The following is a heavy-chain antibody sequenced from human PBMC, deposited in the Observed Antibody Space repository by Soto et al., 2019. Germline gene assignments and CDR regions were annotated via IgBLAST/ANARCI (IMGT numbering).Heavy chain of an antibody. Sequence: ASVKVSCKASGGTFSSYAINWVRQATGQGLEWMGWMSPNTGKTGYAQKFQGRVTMTTNTSITTAYMELSSLASEDPAVYYCATGRKDYYYSPGYLVDFWGQGTLVTVSS. CDR3: ATGRKDYYYSPGYLVDF. CDR1: GGTFSSYA. V-gene: IGHV1-8*02. J-gene: IGHJ4*02. CDR2: MSPNTGKT. D-gene: IGHD3-22*01.